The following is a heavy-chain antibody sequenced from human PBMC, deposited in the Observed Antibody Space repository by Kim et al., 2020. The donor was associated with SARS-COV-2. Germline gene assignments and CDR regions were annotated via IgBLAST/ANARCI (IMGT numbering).Heavy chain of an antibody. Sequence: SETLSLTCAVSGGSISSSNWWSWVRQPPGKGLEWIGEIYHSGSTNYNLSLKSRATISVDKSKNQCSLKLSSVTAADTAVYYCARSLAKVVVAAIAFWGQGTLVTVSS. CDR2: IYHSGST. J-gene: IGHJ4*02. D-gene: IGHD2-15*01. CDR1: GGSISSSNW. CDR3: ARSLAKVVVAAIAF. V-gene: IGHV4-4*02.